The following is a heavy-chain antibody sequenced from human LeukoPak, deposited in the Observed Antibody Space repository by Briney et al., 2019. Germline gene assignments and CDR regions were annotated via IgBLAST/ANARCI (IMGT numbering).Heavy chain of an antibody. D-gene: IGHD3-10*01. Sequence: GGSLRLSCAASGFTFSTYGMHWVRQAPGKGLEWVTFIRYDGSKEYYTDSVKGRFTISRDNSKNTLYLQMNSLRAEDTAVYYCARAMVRGGLDYWGQGTLVTVSS. J-gene: IGHJ4*02. CDR1: GFTFSTYG. CDR2: IRYDGSKE. V-gene: IGHV3-30*02. CDR3: ARAMVRGGLDY.